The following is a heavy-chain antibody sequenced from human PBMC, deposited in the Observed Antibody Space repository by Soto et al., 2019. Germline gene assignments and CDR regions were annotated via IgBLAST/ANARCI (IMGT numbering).Heavy chain of an antibody. CDR2: IDPSDSYT. D-gene: IGHD6-19*01. J-gene: IGHJ6*02. V-gene: IGHV5-10-1*01. CDR3: ARHQGMAVAGTPYGMDV. Sequence: GESLNISCKGSGYSFTSYWISWVRQMPGKGLEWMGRIDPSDSYTNYSPSFQGHVTISADKSISTAYLQWSSLKASDTAMYYCARHQGMAVAGTPYGMDVWGQGTTVTVSS. CDR1: GYSFTSYW.